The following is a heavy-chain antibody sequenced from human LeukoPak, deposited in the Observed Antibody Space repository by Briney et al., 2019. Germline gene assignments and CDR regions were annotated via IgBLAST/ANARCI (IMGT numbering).Heavy chain of an antibody. J-gene: IGHJ6*03. CDR2: ISGSGGST. V-gene: IGHV3-23*01. D-gene: IGHD2-15*01. CDR3: TKGAVESLDYYFYMEV. CDR1: GFPFSNFA. Sequence: GGSLRLSCAASGFPFSNFAMNWVRQAPGKGLQWVSSISGSGGSTYNADSVKGRFTISRDNSKNTLYLEMSTLIAEDTAVYYCTKGAVESLDYYFYMEVWGKGTTVTVSS.